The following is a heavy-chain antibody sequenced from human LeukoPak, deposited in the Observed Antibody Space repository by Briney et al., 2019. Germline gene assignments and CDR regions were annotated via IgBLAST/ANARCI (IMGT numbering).Heavy chain of an antibody. CDR2: INHSGST. J-gene: IGHJ4*02. CDR1: GGSFSGYY. D-gene: IGHD5-18*01. CDR3: ARESRSYSYGYVQGAFSFRIDY. V-gene: IGHV4-34*01. Sequence: SETLSLTCAVYGGSFSGYYWSWLRQPPGKGLEWIGEINHSGSTNYNPSLKSRVTISVDTSKNQFSLKLSSVTAADTAVYYCARESRSYSYGYVQGAFSFRIDYWGQGTLVTVSS.